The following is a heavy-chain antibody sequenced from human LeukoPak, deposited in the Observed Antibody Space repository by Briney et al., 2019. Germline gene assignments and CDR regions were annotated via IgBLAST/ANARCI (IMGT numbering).Heavy chain of an antibody. V-gene: IGHV3-23*01. CDR1: GFTFRSHT. CDR3: AKDFRIGYSAHFDY. Sequence: GGSLRLSCVGSGFTFRSHTMSWVRQAPEKGLEFVSGIYENGGTTYYADSVKGRFSISRDNSKNTLYLQMDSLRGEDTAVYYCAKDFRIGYSAHFDYWGQGALVTVSS. CDR2: IYENGGTT. J-gene: IGHJ4*02. D-gene: IGHD2-21*01.